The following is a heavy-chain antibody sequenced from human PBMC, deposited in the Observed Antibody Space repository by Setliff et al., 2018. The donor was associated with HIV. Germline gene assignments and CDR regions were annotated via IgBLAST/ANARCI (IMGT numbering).Heavy chain of an antibody. D-gene: IGHD2-2*01. Sequence: SETMSLTCTVSGGSISRSSYYWVWIRQPPGKGLEWIGSIYYSGSTYYNPSLKSRVTISVDTSKNQVALKLSPVTAADTAVYYCASRVLGYCRSTSCLNWFDPWGQGTQVTVSS. J-gene: IGHJ5*02. V-gene: IGHV4-39*01. CDR2: IYYSGST. CDR3: ASRVLGYCRSTSCLNWFDP. CDR1: GGSISRSSYY.